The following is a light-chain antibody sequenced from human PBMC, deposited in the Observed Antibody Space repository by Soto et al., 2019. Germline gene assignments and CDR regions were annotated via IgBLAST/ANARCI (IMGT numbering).Light chain of an antibody. CDR3: QQYSSASWT. CDR2: GAS. CDR1: QSVSSSY. J-gene: IGKJ1*01. V-gene: IGKV3-20*01. Sequence: DIQLTQSPGTLSLSVGERATLSCRASQSVSSSYLAWYQQKPGDPPRLLFFGASSRSTGIPYRFSGSGSGTDFTLTISSLEPEDFAVYYCQQYSSASWTFGQGTKVEIK.